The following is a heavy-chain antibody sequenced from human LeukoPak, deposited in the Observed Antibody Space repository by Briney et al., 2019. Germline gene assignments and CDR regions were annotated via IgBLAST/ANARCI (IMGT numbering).Heavy chain of an antibody. CDR2: IYYSGST. D-gene: IGHD2-21*02. J-gene: IGHJ4*02. CDR3: ARVRRFCGGDCYSLGYFDY. CDR1: GGSISSGGYY. Sequence: SETLSLTCTVSGGSISSGGYYWSWIRQHPGKGLGWIGYIYYSGSTYYNPSLKSRLAISVDTSKNQFSLKLSSVTAADTAVYYCARVRRFCGGDCYSLGYFDYWGQGTLVTVSS. V-gene: IGHV4-31*03.